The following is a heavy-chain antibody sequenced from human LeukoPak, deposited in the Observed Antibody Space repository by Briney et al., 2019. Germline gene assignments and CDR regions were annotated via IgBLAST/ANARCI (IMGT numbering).Heavy chain of an antibody. D-gene: IGHD6-13*01. CDR2: IKHSGST. Sequence: PSETLSLTCAVYGGSFSGYYWSWIRQAPGKGLEWIREIKHSGSTNYNPSLKSRVTISVDTSKNQFSLKLSSVTAADTAVYYCARGGEAYSNSWFNVVRKTNYFDYWGQGTLVTVSS. CDR3: ARGGEAYSNSWFNVVRKTNYFDY. CDR1: GGSFSGYY. J-gene: IGHJ4*02. V-gene: IGHV4-34*01.